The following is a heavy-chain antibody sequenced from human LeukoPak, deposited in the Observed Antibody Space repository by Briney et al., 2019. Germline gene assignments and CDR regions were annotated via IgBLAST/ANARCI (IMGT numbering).Heavy chain of an antibody. CDR2: ISAYNGNT. D-gene: IGHD6-19*01. J-gene: IGHJ4*02. CDR1: GYTFTSYG. CDR3: ARDHGGWPPFFDY. Sequence: ASVKVSCKASGYTFTSYGISWVRQAPGQGLEWMGWISAYNGNTNYAQKLQGRVTMTTDTSTSTVYMELRSLRSDDTAVYYCARDHGGWPPFFDYWGQGTLVTVSS. V-gene: IGHV1-18*01.